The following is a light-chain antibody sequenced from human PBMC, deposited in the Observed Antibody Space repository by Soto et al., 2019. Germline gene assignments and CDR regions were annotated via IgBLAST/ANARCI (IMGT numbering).Light chain of an antibody. CDR2: DVN. CDR1: SNDVGAYNY. CDR3: TSYISGSTLVV. V-gene: IGLV2-14*01. J-gene: IGLJ3*02. Sequence: QSALTQPASVSGSPGQSITISCTGTSNDVGAYNYVSWYQQHSGKAPKLMIYDVNNRPSGVSDRFSGSKSGNTASLTISGRQAEDEADYFCTSYISGSTLVVFGGGTKLTVL.